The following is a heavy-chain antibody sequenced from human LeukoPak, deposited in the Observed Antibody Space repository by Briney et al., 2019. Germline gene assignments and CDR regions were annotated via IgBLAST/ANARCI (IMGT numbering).Heavy chain of an antibody. Sequence: GGSLRLSCAASGFTFSSYEMNWVRQAPGKGLEWVSYISSSGSTIYYADSVKGRFTISRDNAKNSLYLQMNSLRAEDTAVYYCARGVVEPFGGDDAFDIWGQGTMVTVSS. CDR2: ISSSGSTI. J-gene: IGHJ3*02. CDR1: GFTFSSYE. D-gene: IGHD3-22*01. V-gene: IGHV3-48*03. CDR3: ARGVVEPFGGDDAFDI.